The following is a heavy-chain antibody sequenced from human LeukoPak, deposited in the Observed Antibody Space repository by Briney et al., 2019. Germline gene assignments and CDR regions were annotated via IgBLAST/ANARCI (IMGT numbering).Heavy chain of an antibody. CDR1: GYTFTGYY. D-gene: IGHD1-7*01. CDR2: INPNSGGT. V-gene: IGHV1-2*02. J-gene: IGHJ4*02. Sequence: GASVKVSCKASGYTFTGYYMHWVRQAPGQGLEWMGWINPNSGGTNYAQKFQGRVTMTRDTSISTAYMELSRLRSADTAVYYCARGALYNWNYVLFDYWGQGTLVTVSS. CDR3: ARGALYNWNYVLFDY.